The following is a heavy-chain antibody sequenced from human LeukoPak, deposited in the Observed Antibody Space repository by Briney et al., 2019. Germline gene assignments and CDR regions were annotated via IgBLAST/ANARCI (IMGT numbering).Heavy chain of an antibody. Sequence: GGSLRLSCAASGFTSSSYSMNWVRQAPGKGLEWVSSISSSRSYIYYADSVKGRFTISRDNAKNSLYLQMNSLRAEDTAVYYCARAMLLWFGELSTFDYWGQGTLVTVSS. V-gene: IGHV3-21*01. CDR3: ARAMLLWFGELSTFDY. D-gene: IGHD3-10*01. J-gene: IGHJ4*02. CDR2: ISSSRSYI. CDR1: GFTSSSYS.